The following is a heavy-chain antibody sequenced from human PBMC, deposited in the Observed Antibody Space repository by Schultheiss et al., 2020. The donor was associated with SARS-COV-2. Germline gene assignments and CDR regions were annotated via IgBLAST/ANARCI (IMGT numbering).Heavy chain of an antibody. CDR1: GGSISSYY. CDR2: IYTSGST. D-gene: IGHD2-2*01. CDR3: ARDIVVVPAATSGYMDV. J-gene: IGHJ6*03. V-gene: IGHV4-4*07. Sequence: SQTLSLTCTVSGGSISSYYWSWIRQPAGKGLEWIGRIYTSGSTNYNPSLKSRVTMSVDTSKNQFSLKLSSVTAADTAVYYCARDIVVVPAATSGYMDVWGKGTTVTVSS.